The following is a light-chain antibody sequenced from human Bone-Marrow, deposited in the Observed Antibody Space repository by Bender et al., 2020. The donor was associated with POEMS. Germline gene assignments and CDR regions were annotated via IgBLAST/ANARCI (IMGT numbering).Light chain of an antibody. CDR3: HVWDSSTEV. Sequence: SYELTQPLSVSVALGQTARVTCGGKDIGSKNVHWYQQKPGQAPVLVVYRDRTRPSGIPERFSGSNSGNTATLTISRAQAGDEGDYYCHVWDSSTEVFGGGTKLTVL. J-gene: IGLJ2*01. CDR2: RDR. CDR1: DIGSKN. V-gene: IGLV3-9*01.